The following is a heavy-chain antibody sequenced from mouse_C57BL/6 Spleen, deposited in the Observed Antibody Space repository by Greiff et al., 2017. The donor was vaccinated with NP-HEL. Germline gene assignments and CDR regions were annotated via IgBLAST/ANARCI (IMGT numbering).Heavy chain of an antibody. CDR3: AKSGPLYAMDY. D-gene: IGHD4-1*01. V-gene: IGHV1-64*01. CDR2: IHPNSGST. Sequence: QVQLQQSGTELVKPGASVKLSCKASGYTFTSYWMHWVKQRPGQGLEWIGMIHPNSGSTNYNEKFKSKATLTVDKSSSTAYMQLSSLTSEDSAVYYCAKSGPLYAMDYWGQGTSVTVSS. CDR1: GYTFTSYW. J-gene: IGHJ4*01.